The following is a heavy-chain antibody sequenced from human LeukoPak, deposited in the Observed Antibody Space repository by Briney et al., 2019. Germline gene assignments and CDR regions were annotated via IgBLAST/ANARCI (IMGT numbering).Heavy chain of an antibody. J-gene: IGHJ4*02. CDR3: AKCPYCGGDCYSGEDY. Sequence: PGGSLRLSCAASGFTFSSYAMSWVRQAPGKGLEWVSAISGSGGSTYYADSVKGRCTISRDNSKNTLYLQMNSMRAEDTAAYSFAKCPYCGGDCYSGEDYWGQEALVTVSS. CDR2: ISGSGGST. CDR1: GFTFSSYA. D-gene: IGHD2-21*01. V-gene: IGHV3-23*01.